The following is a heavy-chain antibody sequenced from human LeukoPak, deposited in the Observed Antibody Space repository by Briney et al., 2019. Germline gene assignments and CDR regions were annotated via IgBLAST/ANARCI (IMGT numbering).Heavy chain of an antibody. D-gene: IGHD1-26*01. CDR2: MNPNSGNT. J-gene: IGHJ4*02. Sequence: ASVKVSCKASGYTFTSYDINWVRQATGRGLEWMGWMNPNSGNTGYAQKFQGRVTMTRNTSISTAYMELSSLRSEDTAVYYCARGPGGATGFDYWGQGTLVTVSS. CDR1: GYTFTSYD. CDR3: ARGPGGATGFDY. V-gene: IGHV1-8*01.